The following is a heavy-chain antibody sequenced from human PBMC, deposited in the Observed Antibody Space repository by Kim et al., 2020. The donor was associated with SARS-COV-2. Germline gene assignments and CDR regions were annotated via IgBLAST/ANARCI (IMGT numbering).Heavy chain of an antibody. J-gene: IGHJ4*02. CDR3: TKESTVGPFDY. Sequence: GGSLRLSCAASGFTFNYWLSWVRQAPGKGLEGVADIKQDGSERNYGDSVRGRFTISRDNAKNSLYRQMNSLRAEDTAVYYCTKESTVGPFDYWGQGTLVTVSS. V-gene: IGHV3-7*01. CDR2: IKQDGSER. CDR1: GFTFNYW. D-gene: IGHD3-3*01.